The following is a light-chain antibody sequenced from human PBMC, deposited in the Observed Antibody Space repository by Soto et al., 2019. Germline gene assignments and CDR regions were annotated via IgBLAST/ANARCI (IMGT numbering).Light chain of an antibody. Sequence: QSVLTQPASVSGSPGQSITISCTGTSSDVGGYKFVSWYQQHPGKAPKLMIYEVYNRPSGVSDRFSGSKSGNAASLTISGLQAEDEADYYCCSYRSDNNFGVVFGGGTKLTVL. CDR3: CSYRSDNNFGVV. CDR2: EVY. V-gene: IGLV2-14*01. J-gene: IGLJ2*01. CDR1: SSDVGGYKF.